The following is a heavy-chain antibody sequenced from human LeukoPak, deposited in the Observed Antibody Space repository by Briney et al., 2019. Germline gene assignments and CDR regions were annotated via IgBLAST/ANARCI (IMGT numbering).Heavy chain of an antibody. CDR2: ISATKGDT. J-gene: IGHJ3*01. Sequence: ASVKVSCKASGYTFTNFGISWVRQAPGQGLEYMGWISATKGDTNYAQKVQGRVTMTTDASTSTAYMELRDLRSDDSGVYCCARDTVRFAPSHPERAAFDVWGQGTMVTVSS. CDR3: ARDTVRFAPSHPERAAFDV. V-gene: IGHV1-18*01. D-gene: IGHD3-3*01. CDR1: GYTFTNFG.